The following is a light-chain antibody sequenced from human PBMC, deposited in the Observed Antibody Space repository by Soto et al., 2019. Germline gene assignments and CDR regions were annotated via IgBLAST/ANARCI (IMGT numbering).Light chain of an antibody. V-gene: IGLV2-11*01. J-gene: IGLJ1*01. CDR2: DVS. Sequence: SALTQPRSVSGSSGQSVTISCTGTSSDVGAYNYVSWYQQHPGKAPKVMIYDVSKRPSGVPDRFSGSKSANTASLTISGLQSEDEADYYCCSYAGSYTYVFGTGTKVTVL. CDR3: CSYAGSYTYV. CDR1: SSDVGAYNY.